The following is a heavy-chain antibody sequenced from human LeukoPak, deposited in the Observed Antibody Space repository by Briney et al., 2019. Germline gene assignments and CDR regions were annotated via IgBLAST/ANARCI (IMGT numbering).Heavy chain of an antibody. CDR1: GGTFSSYA. V-gene: IGHV1-69*06. CDR3: ARSGSGSPSGYYMDV. J-gene: IGHJ6*03. CDR2: IIPIFGTA. D-gene: IGHD1-26*01. Sequence: SVKVSCKASGGTFSSYAISWVRQAPGQGLEWMGGIIPIFGTANYAQKFQGRVTITADKSTSTAYMELSSLRSEDTAVYYCARSGSGSPSGYYMDVWGKGTTVTVSS.